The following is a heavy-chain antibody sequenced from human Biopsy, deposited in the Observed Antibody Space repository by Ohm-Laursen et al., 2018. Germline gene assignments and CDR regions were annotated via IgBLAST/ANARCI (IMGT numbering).Heavy chain of an antibody. V-gene: IGHV3-53*01. J-gene: IGHJ3*02. CDR2: IDSGGYT. Sequence: GSLRLSCTAFGFTVSRNYMTWVRQAPGKGLEWVSVIDSGGYTHYTDSVKGRFTISRDNSKNTLYLQINNLSAEDTAVYYCARSTYYYESSGTRRGLDIWGQGTMVTVSS. D-gene: IGHD3-22*01. CDR1: GFTVSRNY. CDR3: ARSTYYYESSGTRRGLDI.